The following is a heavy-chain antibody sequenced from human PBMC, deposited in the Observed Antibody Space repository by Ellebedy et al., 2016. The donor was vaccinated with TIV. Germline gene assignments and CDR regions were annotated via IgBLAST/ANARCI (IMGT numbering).Heavy chain of an antibody. Sequence: MPSETLSLTCTVSGGSMISDDHYWSWIRQAPGKGLEWLGEINPSGTTPANPSLKSRLTISVDTPKKQFSLRLTSVTAADTAVYYCARARGQYLYGSGSYFTNWGQGDMVTVSS. J-gene: IGHJ4*02. CDR2: INPSGTT. CDR3: ARARGQYLYGSGSYFTN. V-gene: IGHV4-30-4*08. CDR1: GGSMISDDHY. D-gene: IGHD3-10*01.